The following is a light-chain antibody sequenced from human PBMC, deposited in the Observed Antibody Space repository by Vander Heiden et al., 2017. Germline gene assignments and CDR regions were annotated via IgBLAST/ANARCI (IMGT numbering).Light chain of an antibody. CDR2: DVS. V-gene: IGLV2-14*01. CDR1: SSDVGGYNY. Sequence: SALTQPASVSGSPGQSLTIPCTGTSSDVGGYNYVSWYQQHPGKAPKLMIYDVSNRPSGVSNRFSGSKSGNTASLTISGLQAEDEADYYCSAETSSSTNWVFGGGTKLTVL. CDR3: SAETSSSTNWV. J-gene: IGLJ3*02.